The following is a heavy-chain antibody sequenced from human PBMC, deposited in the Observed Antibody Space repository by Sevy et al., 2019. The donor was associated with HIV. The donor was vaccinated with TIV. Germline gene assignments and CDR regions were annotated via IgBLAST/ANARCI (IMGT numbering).Heavy chain of an antibody. CDR3: ATVAVVVPVADYGLDV. J-gene: IGHJ6*02. D-gene: IGHD2-2*01. CDR1: GFTFSNYA. Sequence: GGSLRLSCAASGFTFSNYAMSWVRQAPGKGLEWVSSISRSGGSTYYADSVKGRFTISRDNSKNTLYLQMNSLRAEDTAVYYCATVAVVVPVADYGLDVWGQGTTVTVSS. CDR2: ISRSGGST. V-gene: IGHV3-23*01.